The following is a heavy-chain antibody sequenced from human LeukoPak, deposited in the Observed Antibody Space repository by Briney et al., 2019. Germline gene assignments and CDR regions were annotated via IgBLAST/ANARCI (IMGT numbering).Heavy chain of an antibody. Sequence: TGGSLRLSCAASGVSLSSDWKSWVRQAPGKGLEWVANIRRDGSQKYYVDSVKGRFTISRDNADNSLYLHMNSLRAEDTAVYYCARPFLGGCNSPFDSWGQGTLVTVSS. CDR2: IRRDGSQK. CDR1: GVSLSSDW. CDR3: ARPFLGGCNSPFDS. D-gene: IGHD3-16*01. J-gene: IGHJ4*02. V-gene: IGHV3-7*05.